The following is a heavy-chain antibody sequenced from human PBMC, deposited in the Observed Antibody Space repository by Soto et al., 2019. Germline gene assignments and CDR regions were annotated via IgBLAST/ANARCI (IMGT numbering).Heavy chain of an antibody. V-gene: IGHV3-23*01. CDR2: VTANGGST. CDR1: GFTFSVYA. D-gene: IGHD2-21*02. Sequence: GGSLRLSCAATGFTFSVYAMTWVRQAPGKGLGWVSAVTANGGSTYSADSVKGRFTISRDNAKNTLFLQMNSLRAEDTAVYYCASLGVGDWANYYYYYGMDVWGQGTTVTVYS. CDR3: ASLGVGDWANYYYYYGMDV. J-gene: IGHJ6*02.